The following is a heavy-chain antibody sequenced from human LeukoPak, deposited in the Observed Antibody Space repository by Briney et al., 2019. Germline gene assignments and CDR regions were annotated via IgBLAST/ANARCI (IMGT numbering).Heavy chain of an antibody. CDR1: GGTFSRYG. D-gene: IGHD3-10*01. J-gene: IGHJ4*02. Sequence: ASVKVSCKASGGTFSRYGISWVRQAPGQGLEWMGGILPIFGTPNYAQTFQGRVTITTDESTNTAYMELSSLRSEDTGVYYCARVAGSFGQYYFDYWGQGTLVTVSS. V-gene: IGHV1-69*05. CDR2: ILPIFGTP. CDR3: ARVAGSFGQYYFDY.